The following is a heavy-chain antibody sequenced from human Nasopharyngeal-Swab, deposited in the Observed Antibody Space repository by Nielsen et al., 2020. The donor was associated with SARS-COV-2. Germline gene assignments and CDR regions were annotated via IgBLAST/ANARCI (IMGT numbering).Heavy chain of an antibody. CDR2: IRSKAYGGTT. CDR3: TRVSIWFGELYYYGMDV. Sequence: GESLKISCTASGFTFGDYAMSWVRQAPGKGLEWVGFIRSKAYGGTTEYAASVKGRFTISRDDSKSIAYLQMNSLKTEDTAVYYCTRVSIWFGELYYYGMDVWGQGTTVTVS. J-gene: IGHJ6*02. CDR1: GFTFGDYA. D-gene: IGHD3-10*01. V-gene: IGHV3-49*04.